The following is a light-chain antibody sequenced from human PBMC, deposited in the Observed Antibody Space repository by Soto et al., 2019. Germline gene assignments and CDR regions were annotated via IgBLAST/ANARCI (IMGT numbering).Light chain of an antibody. CDR1: SSDVGAYRY. V-gene: IGLV2-14*01. CDR3: SSYTTTTAWV. Sequence: QSVLTQPASVSGSPGQSITISCTGSSSDVGAYRYVSWFQQHPGRAPKLIIYEVSNRPSGVSDRFSGSKSGNTASLTISGLKAEHEADYHSSSYTTTTAWVFGGGTKVTVL. CDR2: EVS. J-gene: IGLJ3*02.